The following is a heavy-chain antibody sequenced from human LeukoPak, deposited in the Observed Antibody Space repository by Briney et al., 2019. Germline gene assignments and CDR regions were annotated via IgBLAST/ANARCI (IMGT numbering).Heavy chain of an antibody. CDR3: AALAPQLASLDY. D-gene: IGHD3-3*02. Sequence: SETLSLTCTVSGYSISSGYYWGWIRQPPGKGLEWIGSIYHSGSTYYNPSLKSRVTISVDTSKNQFSLKLSSVTAADTAVYYCAALAPQLASLDYWGQGTLVTVSS. V-gene: IGHV4-38-2*02. CDR1: GYSISSGYY. CDR2: IYHSGST. J-gene: IGHJ4*02.